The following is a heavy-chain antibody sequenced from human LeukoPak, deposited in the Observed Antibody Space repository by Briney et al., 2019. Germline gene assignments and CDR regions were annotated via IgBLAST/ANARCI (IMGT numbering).Heavy chain of an antibody. CDR2: TYYSGNT. Sequence: SETLSLTCTVSGGSMSSYYWSWIRQPPGKGVEWIGYTYYSGNTNCNPSLKSRVTISVDTSKNQFSLKVSSVTAADTAVYYCARVFHDSSGYPFDYWGQGTLVTVSS. CDR1: GGSMSSYY. D-gene: IGHD3-22*01. J-gene: IGHJ4*02. V-gene: IGHV4-59*01. CDR3: ARVFHDSSGYPFDY.